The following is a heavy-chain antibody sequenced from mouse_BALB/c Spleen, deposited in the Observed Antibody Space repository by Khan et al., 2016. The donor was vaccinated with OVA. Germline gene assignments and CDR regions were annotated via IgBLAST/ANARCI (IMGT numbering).Heavy chain of an antibody. CDR1: GYTFTNYG. CDR2: INTYTGEP. Sequence: QFQLVQSGPELKKPGETVMISCKASGYTFTNYGMNWVKQAPGKGLKWMGWINTYTGEPTYTDDFKGRFAFSLETSASTAYLQINNLKIEDMATYFCARGASYWYFDVWGAGTTVTVSS. CDR3: ARGASYWYFDV. V-gene: IGHV9-1*02. J-gene: IGHJ1*01.